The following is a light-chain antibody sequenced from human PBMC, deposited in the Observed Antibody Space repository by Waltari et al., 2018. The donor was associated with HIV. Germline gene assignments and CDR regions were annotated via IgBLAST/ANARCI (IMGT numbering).Light chain of an antibody. CDR1: SSDVVNYNL. CDR3: FSYVGSSLWV. V-gene: IGLV2-23*02. J-gene: IGLJ3*02. CDR2: EVT. Sequence: QSVLTQPASVSGSPGQSITISCTRTSSDVVNYNLVSWYQQHPGKAPKLIIYEVTERPSGVSNRFSGFKSANTDSLTISGVQAEDEADYYCFSYVGSSLWVFGGGTKLTVL.